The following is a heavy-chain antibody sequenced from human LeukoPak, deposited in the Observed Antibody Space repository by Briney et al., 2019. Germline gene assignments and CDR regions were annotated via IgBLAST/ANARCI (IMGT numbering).Heavy chain of an antibody. Sequence: GGSLRLSCAASGFTFSNFGMHWVRQTPGKGLEWVAFIQNDGSDKYYPDSVKGRFTISRDNSKSTLYLQMNSLRAEDTAVYYCAREGVHWYRYFDYWGQGTLVTVSS. D-gene: IGHD2-8*02. V-gene: IGHV3-30*02. CDR2: IQNDGSDK. J-gene: IGHJ4*02. CDR3: AREGVHWYRYFDY. CDR1: GFTFSNFG.